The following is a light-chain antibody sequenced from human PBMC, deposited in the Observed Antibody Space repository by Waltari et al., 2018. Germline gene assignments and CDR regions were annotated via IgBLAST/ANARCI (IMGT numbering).Light chain of an antibody. V-gene: IGKV3-20*01. CDR3: QHYVRLPAT. Sequence: IVLTQSPGTLSLSPGERATLSCRASQSINTFLAWYQQRPGQAPRLLIYATSSRATGIPDRFSGSGSGTDFSLTISRLEPEDFAVYFCQHYVRLPATFAQGTKVEIK. CDR1: QSINTF. J-gene: IGKJ1*01. CDR2: ATS.